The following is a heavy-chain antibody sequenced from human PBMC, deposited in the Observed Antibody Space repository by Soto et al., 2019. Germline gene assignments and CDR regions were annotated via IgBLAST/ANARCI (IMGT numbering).Heavy chain of an antibody. CDR2: IKTDGYAA. CDR1: GFTFDSHW. CDR3: VRESGVAADC. Sequence: ESGGVLVQPGGSLRLSCVASGFTFDSHWMHWVRQSPGEGLVWVSRIKTDGYAAAYADSVKGRFTISRDNTKNTVYLQMNSLRAEDTAVYFCVRESGVAADCWGQGNRVTVSS. D-gene: IGHD6-19*01. V-gene: IGHV3-74*01. J-gene: IGHJ4*02.